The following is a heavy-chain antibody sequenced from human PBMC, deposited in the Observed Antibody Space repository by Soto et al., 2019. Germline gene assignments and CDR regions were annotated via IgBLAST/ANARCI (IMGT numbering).Heavy chain of an antibody. D-gene: IGHD4-17*01. Sequence: QVQLQQWGAGLLKPSETLSLTCAVYGGSFSGYYWSWIRQPPGKGLEWIGEINHSGSTNYNPSLKGRVTISVDTSKNQFSLQLSSVTAADTAVYYCARGPYGDYEVGAFDIWGQGTMVTVSS. J-gene: IGHJ3*02. V-gene: IGHV4-34*01. CDR3: ARGPYGDYEVGAFDI. CDR1: GGSFSGYY. CDR2: INHSGST.